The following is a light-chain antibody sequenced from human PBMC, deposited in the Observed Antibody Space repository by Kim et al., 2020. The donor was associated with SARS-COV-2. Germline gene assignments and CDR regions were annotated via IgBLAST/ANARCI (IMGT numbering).Light chain of an antibody. Sequence: SASVGDRVTITCQASHDITNGLHWYQQKPRKAPKRLIYDASSLETGVPSRFSGSGSGTDFTFTISSLQPEDIATYFCQQCDSLPYTFGQGTKLEIK. CDR1: HDITNG. V-gene: IGKV1-33*01. J-gene: IGKJ2*01. CDR3: QQCDSLPYT. CDR2: DAS.